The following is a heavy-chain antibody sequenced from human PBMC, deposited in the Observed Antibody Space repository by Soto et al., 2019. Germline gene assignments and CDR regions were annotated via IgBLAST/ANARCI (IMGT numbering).Heavy chain of an antibody. CDR1: GFTFSSYW. CDR3: ARDLIYLSRTMIVGGFDY. J-gene: IGHJ4*02. CDR2: IKQDGSEK. D-gene: IGHD3-22*01. V-gene: IGHV3-7*05. Sequence: GGSLRLSCAASGFTFSSYWMSWVRQAPGKGLEWVANIKQDGSEKYYVDSVKGRFTISRDNAKNSLYLQMNSLRAEDTAVYYCARDLIYLSRTMIVGGFDYWGQGTLVTVSS.